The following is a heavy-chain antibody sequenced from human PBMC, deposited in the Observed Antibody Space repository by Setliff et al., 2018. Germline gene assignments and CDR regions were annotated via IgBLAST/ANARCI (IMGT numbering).Heavy chain of an antibody. CDR1: GVSISSYY. CDR3: ARHNPIVGATDY. V-gene: IGHV4-59*08. Sequence: PSETLSLTCNVSGVSISSYYWSWIRQPPGKGLESIGYIQKSVRTNYNPSIMSRVTISVDTSKNQFSLKLSSLTAADTALYSCARHNPIVGATDYWGQGVLVTFS. CDR2: IQKSVRT. J-gene: IGHJ4*02. D-gene: IGHD1-26*01.